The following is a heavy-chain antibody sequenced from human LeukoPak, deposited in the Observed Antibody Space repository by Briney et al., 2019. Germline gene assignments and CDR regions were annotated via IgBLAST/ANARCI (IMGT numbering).Heavy chain of an antibody. D-gene: IGHD3-22*01. J-gene: IGHJ6*02. V-gene: IGHV3-23*01. CDR3: AKGGDGRYYDSSGSFFYYYGMDV. Sequence: GASLRLSCAGSGFTFSSYAMSWVRQAPGKGLKWVSTISGSGGSTYYADSVKGRFTISRDNSKNTLYLQMNSLRAEDTAVYYCAKGGDGRYYDSSGSFFYYYGMDVWGQGTTVTVSS. CDR2: ISGSGGST. CDR1: GFTFSSYA.